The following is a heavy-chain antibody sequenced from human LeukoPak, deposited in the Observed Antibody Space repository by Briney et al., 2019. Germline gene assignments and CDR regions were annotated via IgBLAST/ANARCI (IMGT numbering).Heavy chain of an antibody. D-gene: IGHD3-10*01. Sequence: SETLSLTCTVSGGSISSYYWSWIRQPPGKGLEWIRYIYYSGSTNYNPSLKSRVTISVDTSKNQFSLKLSSVTAADTAVYYCARSLYYYGSGSYASHFDYWGQGTLVTVSS. V-gene: IGHV4-59*01. J-gene: IGHJ4*02. CDR2: IYYSGST. CDR1: GGSISSYY. CDR3: ARSLYYYGSGSYASHFDY.